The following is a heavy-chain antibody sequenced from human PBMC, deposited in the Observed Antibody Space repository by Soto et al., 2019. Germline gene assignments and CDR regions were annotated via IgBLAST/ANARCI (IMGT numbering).Heavy chain of an antibody. J-gene: IGHJ5*02. V-gene: IGHV4-59*08. D-gene: IGHD2-2*01. CDR1: GGSISSYY. CDR2: IYYSGST. CDR3: AGTVKRGSSRRASWFDP. Sequence: SETLSLTCTVSGGSISSYYWSWIRQPPGKGLEWIGYIYYSGSTNYNPSLKSRVTISVDTSKNQFSLKLSSVTAADTAVYYCAGTVKRGSSRRASWFDPWGQGTLVTVSS.